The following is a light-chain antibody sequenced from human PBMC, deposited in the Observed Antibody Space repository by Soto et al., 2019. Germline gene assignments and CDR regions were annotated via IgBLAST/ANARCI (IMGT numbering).Light chain of an antibody. CDR3: QQYDTSLPYT. CDR2: GAS. V-gene: IGKV3-20*01. Sequence: ILFTPAPFSLLLSRGEKTNQYCETNDSVNNNYLAWYQHKPGQAPRRLMYGASSRATGIPVRFSGSGSGTDFTLTISRLEPEDFAVYYCQQYDTSLPYTFGGRTKVDIK. J-gene: IGKJ4*01. CDR1: DSVNNNY.